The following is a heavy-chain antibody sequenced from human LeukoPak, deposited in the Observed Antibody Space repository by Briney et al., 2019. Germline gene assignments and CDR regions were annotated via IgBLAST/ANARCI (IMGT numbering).Heavy chain of an antibody. D-gene: IGHD6-13*01. CDR2: IYSSGST. V-gene: IGHV4-59*01. CDR3: ARVTGYRIEDYFDY. J-gene: IGHJ4*02. Sequence: SETLSLTCTVSGGSINNYYWNWIRQPPGKGLEWIGFIYSSGSTNYNPSLKSRVTISVETSKNEFSLKLRSVTAADTAVYYCARVTGYRIEDYFDYWGQGTLVTVSS. CDR1: GGSINNYY.